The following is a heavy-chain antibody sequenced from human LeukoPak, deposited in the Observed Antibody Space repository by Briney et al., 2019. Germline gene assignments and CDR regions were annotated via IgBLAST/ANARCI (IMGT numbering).Heavy chain of an antibody. J-gene: IGHJ4*02. Sequence: GASVKVSCKASGYTFTGYYMHWVRQAPGQGLGWMGWINPNSGGTNYAQKFQGRVTMTRDTSISTAYMELSRLRSDDTAVYYCARAYSGSYGEYYFDYWGQGTLVTVSS. V-gene: IGHV1-2*02. CDR1: GYTFTGYY. D-gene: IGHD1-26*01. CDR3: ARAYSGSYGEYYFDY. CDR2: INPNSGGT.